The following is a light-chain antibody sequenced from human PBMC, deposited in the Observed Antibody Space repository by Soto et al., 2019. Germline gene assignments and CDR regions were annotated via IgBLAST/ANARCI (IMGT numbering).Light chain of an antibody. CDR3: SSYTSTSTPVV. CDR2: EVS. Sequence: QSALTQPASVSGSPGQSITISCTGTSSDVGGYNYVSWYQQHPGKAPKLMIFEVSNRPSGVSNRFSGSKSGNTASLTISGLQPADEDAYYCSSYTSTSTPVVFGTGTKLTVL. J-gene: IGLJ1*01. V-gene: IGLV2-14*01. CDR1: SSDVGGYNY.